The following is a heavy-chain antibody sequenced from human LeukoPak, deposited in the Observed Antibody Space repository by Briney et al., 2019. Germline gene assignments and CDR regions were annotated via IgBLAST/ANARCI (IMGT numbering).Heavy chain of an antibody. V-gene: IGHV1-8*01. CDR2: MNPNSGNT. J-gene: IGHJ6*02. Sequence: ASVKVSCKASGYTFNSYDINWVRQATGQGLEWMGWMNPNSGNTGYAQKFQGRVTMTRNTSISTAYMELSSLRSEDTAVYYCARDRSGGNGMDVWGQGTTVTVSS. D-gene: IGHD2-15*01. CDR3: ARDRSGGNGMDV. CDR1: GYTFNSYD.